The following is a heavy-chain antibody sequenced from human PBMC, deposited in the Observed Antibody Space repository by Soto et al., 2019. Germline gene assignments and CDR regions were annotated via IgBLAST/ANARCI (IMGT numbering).Heavy chain of an antibody. J-gene: IGHJ4*02. CDR1: GGSISNYS. V-gene: IGHV4-59*12. CDR3: ASKRGNYLDY. Sequence: PSETLSLTCTISGGSISNYSWSWIRQPPGKGLEWIGYIYHSGSTYYNPSLKSRVTISVDTSKNQFSLKLSSVTAADTAVYYCASKRGNYLDYWGRGALVTVSS. D-gene: IGHD3-16*01. CDR2: IYHSGST.